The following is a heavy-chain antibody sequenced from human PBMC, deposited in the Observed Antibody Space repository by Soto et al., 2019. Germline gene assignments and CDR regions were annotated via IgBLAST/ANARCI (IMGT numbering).Heavy chain of an antibody. J-gene: IGHJ4*02. D-gene: IGHD1-26*01. Sequence: GGSLRLSCAASGFTFDDYGMSWVRQAPGKGLEWVSGINWNGGSTGYADSVKGRFTISRDNAKNSLYLQMNSLRAEDTALYYCARDNDNGWELPRYFDYWGQGTLVTVSS. V-gene: IGHV3-20*04. CDR1: GFTFDDYG. CDR3: ARDNDNGWELPRYFDY. CDR2: INWNGGST.